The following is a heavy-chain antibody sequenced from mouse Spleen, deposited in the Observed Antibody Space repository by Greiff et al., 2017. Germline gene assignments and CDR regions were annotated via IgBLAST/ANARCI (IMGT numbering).Heavy chain of an antibody. Sequence: EVQVVESGGDLVKPGGSLKLSCAASGFTFSSYGMSWVRQTPDKRLEWVATISSGGSYTYYPDSVKGRFTISRDNAKNTLYLQMSSLKSEDTAMYYCARTITTGYAMDYWGQGTSVTVSS. J-gene: IGHJ4*01. D-gene: IGHD2-4*01. CDR3: ARTITTGYAMDY. V-gene: IGHV5-6*01. CDR2: ISSGGSYT. CDR1: GFTFSSYG.